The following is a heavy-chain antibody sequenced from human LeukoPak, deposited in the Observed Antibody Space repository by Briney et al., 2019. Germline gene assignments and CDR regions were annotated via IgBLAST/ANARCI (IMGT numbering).Heavy chain of an antibody. CDR2: IYYSGST. CDR3: ASDNYYYDSSGYSET. D-gene: IGHD3-22*01. CDR1: GGSISSYY. Sequence: SETLSLTCTVSGGSISSYYWSWIRQPPGKGPEWIGYIYYSGSTNYNPSLKSRVTVSVDTSKNQFSLKLSSVTAADTAVYYCASDNYYYDSSGYSETWGQGTLVTVSS. J-gene: IGHJ5*02. V-gene: IGHV4-59*01.